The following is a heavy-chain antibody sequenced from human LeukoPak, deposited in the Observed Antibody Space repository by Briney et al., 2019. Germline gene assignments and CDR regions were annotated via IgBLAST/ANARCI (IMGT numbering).Heavy chain of an antibody. V-gene: IGHV3-64D*09. CDR1: GFTFSSYA. J-gene: IGHJ4*02. CDR2: INSGGGRT. CDR3: VKRRYSNRWYSSDY. D-gene: IGHD6-13*01. Sequence: GGSLRLSCSASGFTFSSYAMHWVRQAPGKGLEYVSPINSGGGRTCYADSVRGRFTISRDNSKNTLYLQMSSLRAEDTAVYYCVKRRYSNRWYSSDYWGQGTLVTVSS.